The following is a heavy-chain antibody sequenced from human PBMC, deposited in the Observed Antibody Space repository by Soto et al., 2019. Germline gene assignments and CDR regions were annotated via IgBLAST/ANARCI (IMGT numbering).Heavy chain of an antibody. V-gene: IGHV1-69*13. J-gene: IGHJ6*02. CDR1: GGTFSSYA. D-gene: IGHD2-15*01. Sequence: GASVKVSCKASGGTFSSYAISWVRQAPGQGLEWMGGIIPIFGTANYAQKFQGRVTITADESTSTAYMELSSLRSEDTAVYYCARDIGSSWGQNSNGTDVWDQGITVTVS. CDR2: IIPIFGTA. CDR3: ARDIGSSWGQNSNGTDV.